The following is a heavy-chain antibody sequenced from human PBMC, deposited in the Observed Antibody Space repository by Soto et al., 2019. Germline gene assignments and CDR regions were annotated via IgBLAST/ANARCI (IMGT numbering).Heavy chain of an antibody. Sequence: GASVKVSCKASGYTFTGYYMHWLRQAPGQGLEWMGWINPNSGGTNYAQKFQGWVTMTRDTSISTAYMELSRLRSDDTAVYYCARVGIAEYYYGMDVWGQGTTVTISS. CDR1: GYTFTGYY. V-gene: IGHV1-2*04. CDR2: INPNSGGT. J-gene: IGHJ6*02. CDR3: ARVGIAEYYYGMDV. D-gene: IGHD6-13*01.